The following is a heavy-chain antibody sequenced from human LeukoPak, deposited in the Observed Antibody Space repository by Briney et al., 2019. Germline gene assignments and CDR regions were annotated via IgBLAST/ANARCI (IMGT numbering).Heavy chain of an antibody. D-gene: IGHD6-13*01. CDR1: GFVFSKNG. V-gene: IGHV3-30*02. CDR2: IRHDESNK. Sequence: PGGSLRLSCATSGFVFSKNGMHWVRQAPGKGLEWVAFIRHDESNKYYADSVKGRFTISRDNSKNTLYLQMNSLRAEDTAVYYCAKDLWYSSSCFDYWGQGTLVTVSS. CDR3: AKDLWYSSSCFDY. J-gene: IGHJ4*02.